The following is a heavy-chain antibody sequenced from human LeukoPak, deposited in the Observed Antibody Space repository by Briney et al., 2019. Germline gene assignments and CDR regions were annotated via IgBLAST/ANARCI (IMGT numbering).Heavy chain of an antibody. D-gene: IGHD3-9*01. Sequence: SETLSLTCTVSGGSFSNYFWSWLRQPPGKGLEWIGYISYSGSTNYNPSLKSRVTISVDTSKNQFSLKLSSVTAADTAVYYCARGFDWLLSSYFDCWGQGTLVTVSS. CDR2: ISYSGST. J-gene: IGHJ4*02. V-gene: IGHV4-59*12. CDR1: GGSFSNYF. CDR3: ARGFDWLLSSYFDC.